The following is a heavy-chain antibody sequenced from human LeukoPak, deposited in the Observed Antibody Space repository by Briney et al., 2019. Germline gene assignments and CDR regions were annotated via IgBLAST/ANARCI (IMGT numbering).Heavy chain of an antibody. CDR2: IDLAGEYT. CDR1: GFTFSDYW. CDR3: AKGLNTNYGSGSYLHYYYGMDV. V-gene: IGHV3-74*01. D-gene: IGHD3-10*01. Sequence: GGSQRLSCAASGFTFSDYWMHWVRQAPGKGLMWVSTIDLAGEYTTYADSVKGRFTISRDNAKDTLYLQMNSLRAEDTAVYYCAKGLNTNYGSGSYLHYYYGMDVWGQGTTVTVSS. J-gene: IGHJ6*02.